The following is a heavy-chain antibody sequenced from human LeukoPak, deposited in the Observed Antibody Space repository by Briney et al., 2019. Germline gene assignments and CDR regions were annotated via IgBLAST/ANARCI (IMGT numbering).Heavy chain of an antibody. J-gene: IGHJ6*03. CDR3: ARGRGSSIAAPYYYYYYMDV. CDR2: MTQDGSEK. Sequence: SGGSLRLSCAASGFTFSSYWMSWVRQARGKGLEWVANMTQDGSEKYYVDSVKGRFTISRDNAKNSLYLQMNSLRAEDTALYYCARGRGSSIAAPYYYYYYMDVWGKGTTVTVSS. CDR1: GFTFSSYW. D-gene: IGHD6-6*01. V-gene: IGHV3-7*03.